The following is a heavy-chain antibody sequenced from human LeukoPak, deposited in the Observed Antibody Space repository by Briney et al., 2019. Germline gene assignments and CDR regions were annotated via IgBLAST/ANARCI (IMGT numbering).Heavy chain of an antibody. CDR1: GGSISSGSYY. V-gene: IGHV4-61*02. J-gene: IGHJ6*03. Sequence: PSETLSLTCTVSGGSISSGSYYWSWIRQPAGKGLEWIGRIYTSGSTNYNPSLKSRVTISVDTSKNQFSLKLSSVTAADTAGYYCARDPMVRGVPYYYYMDVWGKGTTVTVSS. D-gene: IGHD3-10*01. CDR2: IYTSGST. CDR3: ARDPMVRGVPYYYYMDV.